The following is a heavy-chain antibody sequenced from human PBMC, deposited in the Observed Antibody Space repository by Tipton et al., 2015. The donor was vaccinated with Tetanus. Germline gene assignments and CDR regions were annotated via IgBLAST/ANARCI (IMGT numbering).Heavy chain of an antibody. Sequence: TLSLTCTVSGVSIGTYYWSWIRQSPGKGLEWIGYVFYSGSTEYNPSLKSRVTISVDTSKNHFSLKLSPVTAADTAIYYCARDVLPDYWGQGTLVTVSS. CDR2: VFYSGST. V-gene: IGHV4-59*01. CDR1: GVSIGTYY. J-gene: IGHJ4*02. CDR3: ARDVLPDY. D-gene: IGHD3-16*01.